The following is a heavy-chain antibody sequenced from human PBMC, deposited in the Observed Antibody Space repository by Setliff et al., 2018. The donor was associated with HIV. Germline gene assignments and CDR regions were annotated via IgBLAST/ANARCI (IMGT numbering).Heavy chain of an antibody. J-gene: IGHJ5*02. CDR2: IQYHGRT. CDR3: ARYRSKLDWFDP. V-gene: IGHV4-39*01. Sequence: SETLSLTCTLSGDSITNDDYYWDWIRQPPGKGLEWIAMIQYHGRTYYDPSLKSRVTIFVDTSKTQFYLKLRSVTASDTAVYYCARYRSKLDWFDPWGQGPLVTLTS. D-gene: IGHD1-26*01. CDR1: GDSITNDDYY.